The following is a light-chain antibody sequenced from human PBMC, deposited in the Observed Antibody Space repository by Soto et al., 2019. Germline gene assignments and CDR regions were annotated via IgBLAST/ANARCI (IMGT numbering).Light chain of an antibody. Sequence: EIVLTQSPGTLSLSPGERATLSCRAGQSVTGNYLAWYQQRPGQPPRLLIYGASSRATGIPDRFSGSGSGTDFALTISRLEPEDFAVYYCHQYGRAPSWAFGQGTKVEIK. CDR1: QSVTGNY. CDR3: HQYGRAPSWA. J-gene: IGKJ1*01. V-gene: IGKV3-20*01. CDR2: GAS.